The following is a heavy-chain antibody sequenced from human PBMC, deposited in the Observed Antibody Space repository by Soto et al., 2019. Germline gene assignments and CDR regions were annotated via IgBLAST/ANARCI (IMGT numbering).Heavy chain of an antibody. Sequence: QVQLVQSGAEVKKPGSSVKVSCKASGGTFSSYAISWVRQAPGQGLEWMGGIIPIFGTANYAQKFQGRVTITADESTSTDYMELSSLRSEDTAVYYCARDAYCSGGSCSGYWGQGTLVTVSS. CDR3: ARDAYCSGGSCSGY. V-gene: IGHV1-69*01. CDR2: IIPIFGTA. J-gene: IGHJ4*02. CDR1: GGTFSSYA. D-gene: IGHD2-15*01.